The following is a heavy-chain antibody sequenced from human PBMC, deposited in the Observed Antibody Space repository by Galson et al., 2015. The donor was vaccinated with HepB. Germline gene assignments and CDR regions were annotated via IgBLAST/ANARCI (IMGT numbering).Heavy chain of an antibody. J-gene: IGHJ6*02. CDR1: GGTFSSYA. Sequence: SVKVSCKASGGTFSSYAISWVRQAPGQGLEWMGGIIPIFGTANYAQKFQGRVTITADESTSTAYMELSSLRSEDTAVYYCAAESPYGDYYYDGMDVWAKGPRSPSP. V-gene: IGHV1-69*13. D-gene: IGHD4-17*01. CDR3: AAESPYGDYYYDGMDV. CDR2: IIPIFGTA.